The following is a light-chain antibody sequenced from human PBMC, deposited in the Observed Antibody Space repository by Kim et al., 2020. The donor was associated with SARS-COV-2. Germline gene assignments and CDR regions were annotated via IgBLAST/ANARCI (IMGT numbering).Light chain of an antibody. CDR3: LQYSNYPRT. CDR1: QDIGDD. J-gene: IGKJ1*01. V-gene: IGKV1-6*01. CDR2: GAS. Sequence: ASVGDRVTIACRASQDIGDDLDWCRQKPGKAPELLIHGASHLQSEVPSRFSGNGSNTDFTLTIRSLHPEDFATYYCLQYSNYPRTFGRGTKVDIK.